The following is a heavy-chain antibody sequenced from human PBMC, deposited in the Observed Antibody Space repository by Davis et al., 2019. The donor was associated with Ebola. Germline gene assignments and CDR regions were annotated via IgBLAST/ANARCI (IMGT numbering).Heavy chain of an antibody. V-gene: IGHV3-30*18. D-gene: IGHD3-3*01. CDR3: AKGSVTIFGVAPDYYGMDV. J-gene: IGHJ6*04. CDR2: ISYDGSNK. Sequence: GGSLRLSCAASGITLSSYGMHWVRQAPGKGLEWVAVISYDGSNKYYADSVKGRFTISRDNSKNTLYLQMNSLRAEYTAVYYCAKGSVTIFGVAPDYYGMDVWGKGTTVTVSS. CDR1: GITLSSYG.